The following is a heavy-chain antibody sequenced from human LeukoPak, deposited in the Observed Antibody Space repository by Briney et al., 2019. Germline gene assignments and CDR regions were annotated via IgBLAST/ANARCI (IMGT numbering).Heavy chain of an antibody. D-gene: IGHD3-3*01. Sequence: GGSLRLSCAASGFTFSSYSMNWVRQAPGKGLEWVSSISSSSSYIYYADSVKGRFTISRDNAKNSLYLQMNSLRAEDTAVYYCARDGEGVYDFWSGYYYYYYMDVWGKGTTVTVSS. CDR2: ISSSSSYI. CDR1: GFTFSSYS. J-gene: IGHJ6*03. CDR3: ARDGEGVYDFWSGYYYYYYMDV. V-gene: IGHV3-21*01.